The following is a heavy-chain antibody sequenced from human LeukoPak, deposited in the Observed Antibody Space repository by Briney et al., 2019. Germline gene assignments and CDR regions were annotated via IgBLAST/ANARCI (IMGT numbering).Heavy chain of an antibody. V-gene: IGHV4-39*07. D-gene: IGHD3-10*01. CDR1: GGSISSSSYH. J-gene: IGHJ1*01. Sequence: SETLSLTCTVSGGSISSSSYHWGWIRQPPGKGLEWIGSIYHSGSTYYNPSLKSRVTISVDTSKNQFSLKLSSVTAADTAVYYCASSLGYYGSGSYYKGFQHWGQGTLVTVSS. CDR3: ASSLGYYGSGSYYKGFQH. CDR2: IYHSGST.